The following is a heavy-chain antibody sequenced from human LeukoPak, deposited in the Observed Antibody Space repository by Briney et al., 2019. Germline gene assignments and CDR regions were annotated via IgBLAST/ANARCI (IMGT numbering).Heavy chain of an antibody. V-gene: IGHV3-30*18. Sequence: PGKSLRLYCAASGYTFINYGLHWVRQAPGKGLEWVAVISYDGSQTFYRDSVKGRFTISRDDSKNTLHLQMNSLRIEDTAIYYCVKDDAGLPDYWGQGTLVTVSS. J-gene: IGHJ4*02. CDR1: GYTFINYG. D-gene: IGHD2-15*01. CDR3: VKDDAGLPDY. CDR2: ISYDGSQT.